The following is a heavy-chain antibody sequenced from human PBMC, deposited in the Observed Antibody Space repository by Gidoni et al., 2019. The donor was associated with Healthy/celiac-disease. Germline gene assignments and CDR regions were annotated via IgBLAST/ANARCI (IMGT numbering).Heavy chain of an antibody. V-gene: IGHV3-49*05. CDR1: GFTFGDYA. CDR2: MISKSYGGTT. D-gene: IGHD3-3*01. J-gene: IGHJ4*02. CDR3: TSGDDFWSGYYPRY. Sequence: ELQLVESGGGLVKPGRSLRLSCTAYGFTFGDYALSWFRQAPGKGVEWLGFMISKSYGGTTEYAASVKGRFTFSRDDSKSIAYLQMNSLKTEDTAVYYCTSGDDFWSGYYPRYWGQGTLVTVSS.